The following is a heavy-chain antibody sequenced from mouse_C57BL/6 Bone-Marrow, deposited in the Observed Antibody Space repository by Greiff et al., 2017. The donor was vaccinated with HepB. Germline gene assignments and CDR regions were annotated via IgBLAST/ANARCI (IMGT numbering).Heavy chain of an antibody. CDR3: TRRATPGY. CDR1: GYTFTDYE. D-gene: IGHD3-1*01. J-gene: IGHJ2*01. CDR2: IDPETGGT. V-gene: IGHV1-15*01. Sequence: VKLMESGAELVRPGASVTLSCKASGYTFTDYEMHWVKQTPVHGLEWIGAIDPETGGTAYNQKFKGKAILTADKSSSTAYMELRSLTSEDSAVYYCTRRATPGYWGQGTTLTVSS.